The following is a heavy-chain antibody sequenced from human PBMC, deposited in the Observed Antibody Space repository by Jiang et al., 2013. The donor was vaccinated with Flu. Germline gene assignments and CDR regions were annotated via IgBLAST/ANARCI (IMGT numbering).Heavy chain of an antibody. Sequence: SGAEVKKPGSSVRVSCKASGGSFSSYAINWVRQAPGQGPEWVGGSNPIFGTTDYAQKFQGRVTIVADRSTNTVYMDLRSLRSEDTAVYYCARSSWGYSYGPFEYWGQGTLVTVSS. V-gene: IGHV1-69*06. D-gene: IGHD5-18*01. CDR1: GGSFSSYA. CDR2: SNPIFGTT. J-gene: IGHJ4*02. CDR3: ARSSWGYSYGPFEY.